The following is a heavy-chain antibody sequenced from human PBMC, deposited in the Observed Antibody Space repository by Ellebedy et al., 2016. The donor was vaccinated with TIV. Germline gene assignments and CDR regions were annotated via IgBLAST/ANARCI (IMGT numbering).Heavy chain of an antibody. CDR2: INHSGST. CDR1: GGSFSGYY. Sequence: MPSETLSLTCAVYGGSFSGYYWSWIRQPPGKGLEWIGEINHSGSTNYNPSLKSRVTISVDKSKNQFSLKLSSVTAADTAVYYCARVGSYYSPDPDYWGQGTLVTVSS. J-gene: IGHJ4*02. D-gene: IGHD3-10*01. CDR3: ARVGSYYSPDPDY. V-gene: IGHV4-34*01.